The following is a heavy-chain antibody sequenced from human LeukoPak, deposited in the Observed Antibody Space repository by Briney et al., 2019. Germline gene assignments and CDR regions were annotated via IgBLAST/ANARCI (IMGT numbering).Heavy chain of an antibody. D-gene: IGHD6-6*01. CDR1: GGSISSYY. J-gene: IGHJ4*02. CDR2: SGST. V-gene: IGHV4-59*01. CDR3: ARAPIKGIAARPRYFDY. Sequence: PSETLSLTCTVSGGSISSYYWSWILQPPGKGLEWTGYSGSTNYNPSLKSRVTISVDTSKNQFSLKLSSVTAADTAVYYCARAPIKGIAARPRYFDYRGQGTLVTVSS.